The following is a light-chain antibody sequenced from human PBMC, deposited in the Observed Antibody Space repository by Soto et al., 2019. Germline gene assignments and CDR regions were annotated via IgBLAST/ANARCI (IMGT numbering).Light chain of an antibody. V-gene: IGLV2-18*01. CDR3: SLYTSENTYV. Sequence: QSALTQPPSVSGSPGQSVTISCTGTSTDFVSYNRVSWYQQPPGTAPKLIIYEASNRPSGVPDRFSGSKSGNTASLTISGLQAADEADYYCSLYTSENTYVFGTGTKVNRP. CDR1: STDFVSYNR. CDR2: EAS. J-gene: IGLJ1*01.